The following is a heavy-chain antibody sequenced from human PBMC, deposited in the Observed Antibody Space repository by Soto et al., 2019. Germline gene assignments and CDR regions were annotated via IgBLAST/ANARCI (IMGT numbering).Heavy chain of an antibody. V-gene: IGHV3-30*18. CDR2: IQYDGGEK. D-gene: IGHD5-18*01. J-gene: IGHJ4*02. CDR3: AKESPKASYGYGSFDF. Sequence: QVQLVESGGGVVQPGRSLRVSCAASGFTFSSYGMHWVRQCPGKGLEGVAGIQYDGGEKYYAESVKGRFNISRDNSKDTVYLQMNSVRPEDTAVYYCAKESPKASYGYGSFDFWGQGTRGTVSS. CDR1: GFTFSSYG.